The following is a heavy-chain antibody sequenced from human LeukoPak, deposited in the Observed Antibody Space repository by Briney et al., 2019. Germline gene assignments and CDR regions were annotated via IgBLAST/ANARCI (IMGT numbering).Heavy chain of an antibody. D-gene: IGHD1-1*01. CDR2: ISYDGKNT. V-gene: IGHV3-30*18. CDR1: GFTFRNYG. Sequence: PGGYLRLYCAASGFTFRNYGMHWVRQAPGNGLEWVAVISYDGKNTYYVDSVKGRFTVSRDNSKTTLYLQMNSLRVEDTAVYYCANLRGNNWYIEYWGQGTLVTVSS. CDR3: ANLRGNNWYIEY. J-gene: IGHJ4*02.